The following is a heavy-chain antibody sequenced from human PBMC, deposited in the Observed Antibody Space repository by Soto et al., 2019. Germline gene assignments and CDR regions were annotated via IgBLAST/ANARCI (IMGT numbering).Heavy chain of an antibody. Sequence: EVQLVESGGVLVKPGGSRRLSCVASAVNFPNGWMTWVRQAPGKGLEWVGRIESKIDGGTADYAAPVKGRFTISRDDSPNTLYLHMESLKTEDTALYYCSTDIGFSGLDIWGQGNTVNASS. CDR3: STDIGFSGLDI. J-gene: IGHJ6*02. CDR1: AVNFPNGW. V-gene: IGHV3-15*04. D-gene: IGHD2-15*01. CDR2: IESKIDGGTA.